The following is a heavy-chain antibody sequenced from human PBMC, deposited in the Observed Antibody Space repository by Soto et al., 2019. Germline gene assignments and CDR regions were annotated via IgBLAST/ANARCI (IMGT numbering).Heavy chain of an antibody. D-gene: IGHD2-2*02. J-gene: IGHJ5*02. CDR2: IYTAGGT. Sequence: EVQLVETGGGLIQPGGSLRLSCAASGFTVSNTYMTWVRQPPGKGLECVSVIYTAGGTNYADSVKGPFIISRDNSKNTLYLQMNSLRAEDTAVYYCARALPVAIGGFEAWGQGTLVTVSS. V-gene: IGHV3-53*02. CDR1: GFTVSNTY. CDR3: ARALPVAIGGFEA.